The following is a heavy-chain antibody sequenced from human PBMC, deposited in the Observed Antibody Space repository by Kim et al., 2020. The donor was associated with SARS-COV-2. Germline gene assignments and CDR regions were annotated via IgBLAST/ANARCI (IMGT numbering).Heavy chain of an antibody. Sequence: GGSLRLSCGVYGFTFRNYWMSWVRQAPGKGLEWVANIKEDGSVKQYVDSVKGRFTISRDNARNSLYLQMNSLRADDTAVYYCARDGILSYTSSWDYWGPGSVVSVSS. CDR1: GFTFRNYW. CDR2: IKEDGSVK. J-gene: IGHJ4*02. CDR3: ARDGILSYTSSWDY. V-gene: IGHV3-7*03. D-gene: IGHD6-13*01.